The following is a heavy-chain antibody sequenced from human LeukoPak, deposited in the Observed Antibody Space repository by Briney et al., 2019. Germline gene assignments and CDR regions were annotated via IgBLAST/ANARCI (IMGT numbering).Heavy chain of an antibody. J-gene: IGHJ4*02. CDR3: ARGPTQYGSGSYDPGLPDY. CDR2: IIPILGIA. CDR1: GGTFSSYA. D-gene: IGHD3-10*01. V-gene: IGHV1-69*04. Sequence: SVKVSCKASGGTFSSYAISWVRQAPGQGLGWMGRIIPILGIANYAQKFQGRVTITADKSTSTAYMELSSLRSEDTAVYYCARGPTQYGSGSYDPGLPDYWGQGTLVTVSS.